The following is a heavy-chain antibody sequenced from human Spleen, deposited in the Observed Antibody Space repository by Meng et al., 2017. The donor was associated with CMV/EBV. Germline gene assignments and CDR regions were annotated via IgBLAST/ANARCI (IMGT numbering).Heavy chain of an antibody. CDR2: ISAYNGNT. D-gene: IGHD4-17*01. V-gene: IGHV1-18*04. J-gene: IGHJ4*02. CDR1: GYGFTAYY. Sequence: SCKASGYGFTAYYFHWVRQAPGQGLEWMGWISAYNGNTNYAQKLQGRVTMTTDTSTSTAYMELRSLRSDDTAVYYCARAKATTFDYWGQGTLVTVSS. CDR3: ARAKATTFDY.